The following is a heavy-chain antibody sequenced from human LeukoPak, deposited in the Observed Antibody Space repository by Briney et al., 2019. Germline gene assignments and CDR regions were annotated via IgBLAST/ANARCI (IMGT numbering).Heavy chain of an antibody. CDR3: ATGGVAVIWSRREIVAYALDI. CDR1: GYTLTELS. CDR2: FDPEDGET. J-gene: IGHJ3*02. Sequence: ASVTVSCKVFGYTLTELSMHWVRQAPGKGLEWMGGFDPEDGETIYAQKFQGRVTMTEDTSTNTAYMELSSLRSEDTAVYYCATGGVAVIWSRREIVAYALDIWGQGTMVTVSS. V-gene: IGHV1-24*01. D-gene: IGHD3-3*01.